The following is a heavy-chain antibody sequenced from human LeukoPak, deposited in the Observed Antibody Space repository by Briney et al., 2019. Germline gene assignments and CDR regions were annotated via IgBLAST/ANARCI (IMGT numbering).Heavy chain of an antibody. CDR2: IKQDGSEK. D-gene: IGHD3-3*01. V-gene: IGHV3-7*01. CDR3: ARDSQDFWSGYAGFDY. J-gene: IGHJ4*02. CDR1: GFTFSSYW. Sequence: TGGSLRLSCAASGFTFSSYWMSWVRQAPGKGLEWVANIKQDGSEKYYVDSVKGRFTISRDNAKNSLYLQMNSPRAEDTAVYYCARDSQDFWSGYAGFDYWGQGTLVTVSS.